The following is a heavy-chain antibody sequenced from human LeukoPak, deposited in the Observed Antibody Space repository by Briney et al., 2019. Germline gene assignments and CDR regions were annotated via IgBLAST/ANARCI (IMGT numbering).Heavy chain of an antibody. D-gene: IGHD6-19*01. CDR1: GGTFSSYA. J-gene: IGHJ4*02. CDR2: IIPILGIA. CDR3: ARERGSGGWYPERYDY. Sequence: SVKVSCKASGGTFSSYAISWVRQAPGQGLEWMGRIIPILGIANYAQKFQGRVTITADKSTSTAYMELSSLRSEDTAVYYCARERGSGGWYPERYDYWGQGTLVSVSS. V-gene: IGHV1-69*04.